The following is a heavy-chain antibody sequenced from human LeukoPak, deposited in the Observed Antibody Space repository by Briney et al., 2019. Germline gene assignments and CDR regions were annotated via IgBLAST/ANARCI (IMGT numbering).Heavy chain of an antibody. Sequence: SVKVSCKASGGTFSSYAISWVRQAPGQGLEGMGGIIPIFGTANYAQKFQGRVTITTDESTSTAYMELSSLRSEDTAVYYCARGSVITGTSYYYYYMDVWGKGTTVTVSS. J-gene: IGHJ6*03. CDR1: GGTFSSYA. V-gene: IGHV1-69*05. CDR3: ARGSVITGTSYYYYYMDV. D-gene: IGHD1-20*01. CDR2: IIPIFGTA.